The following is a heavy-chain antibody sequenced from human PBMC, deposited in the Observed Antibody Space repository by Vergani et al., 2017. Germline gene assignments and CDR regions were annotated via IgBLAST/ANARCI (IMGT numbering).Heavy chain of an antibody. J-gene: IGHJ3*01. CDR2: IKEDGSEK. V-gene: IGHV3-7*03. CDR3: AKDHSGGV. Sequence: EVQLVESGGGLVQRGGSLRPSCPASGFTFSSYWMSWVRQAPGKGLEWVADIKEDGSEKYYVDSVKGRFTISRDNSKNTLYLQMNSLRAEDTAVYYCAKDHSGGVWGQGTMVTVSS. CDR1: GFTFSSYW. D-gene: IGHD2-8*02.